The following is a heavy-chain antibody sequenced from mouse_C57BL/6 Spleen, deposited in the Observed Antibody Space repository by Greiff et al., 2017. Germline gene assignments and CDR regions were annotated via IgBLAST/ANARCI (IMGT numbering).Heavy chain of an antibody. CDR1: GFTFSDAW. V-gene: IGHV6-6*01. J-gene: IGHJ4*01. D-gene: IGHD2-2*01. Sequence: EVQGVESGGGLVQPGGSMKLSCAASGFTFSDAWMDWVRQSPEKGLEWVAEIRNKANNHATYYAESVKGRFTISRDDSKSSVYLQMNSLRAEDTGIYYGTRLYGYDEGDAMDYWGQGTSVTVSS. CDR3: TRLYGYDEGDAMDY. CDR2: IRNKANNHAT.